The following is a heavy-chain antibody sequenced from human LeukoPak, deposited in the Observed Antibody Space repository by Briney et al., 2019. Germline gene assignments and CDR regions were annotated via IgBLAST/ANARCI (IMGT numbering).Heavy chain of an antibody. CDR2: IYTSGST. CDR3: ARDIVATIGHLYNWFDP. D-gene: IGHD5-12*01. V-gene: IGHV4-4*07. CDR1: GGSISSYY. Sequence: SETLSLTCTVSGGSISSYYWSWIRQPAGKGLEWIGRIYTSGSTNYNPSLKSRVTMSVDTSKNQFSLKLSSVTAADTAVYYCARDIVATIGHLYNWFDPWGQGTLGTVSS. J-gene: IGHJ5*02.